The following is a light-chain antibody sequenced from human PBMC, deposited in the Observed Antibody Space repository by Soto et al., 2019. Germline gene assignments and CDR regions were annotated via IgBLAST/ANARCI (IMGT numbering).Light chain of an antibody. J-gene: IGKJ3*01. CDR2: AAS. CDR1: QSINNRY. CDR3: QQFGTSPGFT. V-gene: IGKV3-20*01. Sequence: EIVLTQSPGTLSLSPGERATLSCRASQSINNRYLAWYQQKPGQAPRLLIYAASSRATGIPDRFSGSGSVTDFTLTISSLVHDDVAVSYCQQFGTSPGFTFGPGTKADIK.